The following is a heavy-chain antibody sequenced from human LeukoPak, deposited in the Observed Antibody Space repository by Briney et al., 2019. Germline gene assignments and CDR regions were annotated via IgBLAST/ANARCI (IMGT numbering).Heavy chain of an antibody. J-gene: IGHJ3*02. CDR3: ARESNRYYGSGSYKADAFDI. V-gene: IGHV4-34*01. D-gene: IGHD3-10*01. CDR1: VGSFSGYY. CDR2: INHSGST. Sequence: SETLSLTCAVYVGSFSGYYWSWIRQPPWKGLERIGEINHSGSTNYNPSLKSRVTISVDTSRNQFSLKLSSVTAADTAVYYCARESNRYYGSGSYKADAFDIWGQGTMVTVSS.